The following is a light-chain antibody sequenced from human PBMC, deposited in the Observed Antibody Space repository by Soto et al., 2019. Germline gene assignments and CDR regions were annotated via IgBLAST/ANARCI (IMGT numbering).Light chain of an antibody. CDR2: DDN. J-gene: IGLJ2*01. CDR1: RSNIGSNS. CDR3: AAWDDSLNGHVV. V-gene: IGLV1-44*01. Sequence: QPVLTQPPSASGAPGQRVTISCSGGRSNIGSNSVSWYQQLPGTAPKLLVYDDNRRPSGVPARFSGSKSGTSASLAISGLQSEDEGDYYCAAWDDSLNGHVVFGGGTKLTVL.